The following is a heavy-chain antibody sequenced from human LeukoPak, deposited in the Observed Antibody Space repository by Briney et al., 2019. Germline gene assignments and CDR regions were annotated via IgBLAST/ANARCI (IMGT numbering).Heavy chain of an antibody. CDR2: IWYDGSNK. D-gene: IGHD3-9*01. V-gene: IGHV3-33*01. J-gene: IGHJ4*02. Sequence: GGSLRLSCAASGFTFSSYGMHWVRQAPGKGLEWVAVIWYDGSNKYYADSVKGRFTISRDNSKNTLYLQMNSLRAEDTAVYYCARVKAVYDILTGYYPPAFDYWGQGTLVTVSS. CDR3: ARVKAVYDILTGYYPPAFDY. CDR1: GFTFSSYG.